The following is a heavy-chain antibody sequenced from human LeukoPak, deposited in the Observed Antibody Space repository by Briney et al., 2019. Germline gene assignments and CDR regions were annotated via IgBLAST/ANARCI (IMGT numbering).Heavy chain of an antibody. V-gene: IGHV4-59*01. J-gene: IGHJ6*02. CDR3: ARVSGYSSSSPYYGMDV. CDR1: GGSISSYY. Sequence: SETLSLTCTVSGGSISSYYWSWIRQPPGKGLEWIGCIYYSGSTNYNPSLKSRVTISVDTSKNQFSLKLSSVTAADTAVYYCARVSGYSSSSPYYGMDVWGQGTTVTVSS. D-gene: IGHD6-6*01. CDR2: IYYSGST.